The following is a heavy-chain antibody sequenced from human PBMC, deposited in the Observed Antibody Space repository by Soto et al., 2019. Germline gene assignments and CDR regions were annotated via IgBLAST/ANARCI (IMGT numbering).Heavy chain of an antibody. D-gene: IGHD3-3*01. CDR1: GFTFSSYA. CDR3: AIDAHGVVNNYFDY. Sequence: QVQLVESGGGVVQPGRSLRLSCAASGFTFSSYAMHWVRQAPGKGLEWVAVISYDGSNKYYADSVKGRFTISRDNSKNTLYLQMNSLRAEVTAVYYCAIDAHGVVNNYFDYWGQGTLVTVSS. V-gene: IGHV3-30-3*01. CDR2: ISYDGSNK. J-gene: IGHJ4*02.